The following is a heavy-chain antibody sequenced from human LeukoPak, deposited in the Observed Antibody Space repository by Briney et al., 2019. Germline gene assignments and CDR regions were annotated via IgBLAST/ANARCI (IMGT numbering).Heavy chain of an antibody. D-gene: IGHD6-6*01. CDR3: ASHRIPTRPRFDY. CDR1: GGSFSGCY. Sequence: SETLSLTCAVYGGSFSGCYWSWIRQPPGKGLEWIGSISYRGSTYYNPSLQSRVTISVDTSKNQFSLKLSSVTAADTAVYYCASHRIPTRPRFDYWGQGTLVTVSS. V-gene: IGHV4-34*01. CDR2: ISYRGST. J-gene: IGHJ4*02.